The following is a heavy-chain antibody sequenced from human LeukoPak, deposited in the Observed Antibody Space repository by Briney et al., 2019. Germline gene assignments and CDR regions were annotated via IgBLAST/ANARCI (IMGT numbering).Heavy chain of an antibody. Sequence: SETLSLTCTVSGGSINNYYWSWIRQPPGKGLEWIGYIFSSGNTYYNPSLKSRVTMSVDTSKNQFSLKLTSVTDADTAVYYCARQGGSYSLFGFWGQGTLVTVSS. CDR1: GGSINNYY. CDR3: ARQGGSYSLFGF. CDR2: IFSSGNT. V-gene: IGHV4-59*08. J-gene: IGHJ4*02. D-gene: IGHD1-26*01.